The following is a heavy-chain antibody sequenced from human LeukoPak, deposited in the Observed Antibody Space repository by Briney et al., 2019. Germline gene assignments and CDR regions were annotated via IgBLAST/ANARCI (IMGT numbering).Heavy chain of an antibody. CDR2: ISYDGSNK. V-gene: IGHV3-30-3*01. J-gene: IGHJ4*02. CDR3: AREFHYDSSGPFDH. Sequence: GRSLRLSCAASGFTFSSYAMHWVRQAPGKGLEWVAVISYDGSNKYYADSVKGRFTISRDNSKNTLYLQMNSLRAEDTAVYYCAREFHYDSSGPFDHWGQGTLVTVSS. D-gene: IGHD3-22*01. CDR1: GFTFSSYA.